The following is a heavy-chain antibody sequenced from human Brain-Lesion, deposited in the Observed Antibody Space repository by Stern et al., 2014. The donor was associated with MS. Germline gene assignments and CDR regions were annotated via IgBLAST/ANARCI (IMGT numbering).Heavy chain of an antibody. CDR1: GDSISSSDNY. Sequence: VQLEESGPGLVKPSETLSLTCSVSGDSISSSDNYWGWFRQPPGNGLEWIGTIYYRGSTYYAPSLKSRVTISGETSKNQLSLKLIAVTAGDTAVYYCARGTSSWLQRWFDPWGQGTLVTVSA. J-gene: IGHJ5*02. CDR2: IYYRGST. V-gene: IGHV4-39*01. CDR3: ARGTSSWLQRWFDP. D-gene: IGHD6-13*01.